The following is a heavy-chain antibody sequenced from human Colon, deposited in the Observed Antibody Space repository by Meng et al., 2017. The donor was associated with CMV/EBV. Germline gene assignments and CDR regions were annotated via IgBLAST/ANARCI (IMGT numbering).Heavy chain of an antibody. D-gene: IGHD3-10*01. J-gene: IGHJ4*02. Sequence: QVQLRESGPGLGKPSATLSLTCTVSGASITSYYWSWIRQPAGKGLEWIGRVYISGNTNYNPSLKSRVTMSIDTSKNQLSLNIRSVTAADTAVYYCARDSNLSGLAYWGQGTLVTVSS. CDR3: ARDSNLSGLAY. V-gene: IGHV4-4*07. CDR1: GASITSYY. CDR2: VYISGNT.